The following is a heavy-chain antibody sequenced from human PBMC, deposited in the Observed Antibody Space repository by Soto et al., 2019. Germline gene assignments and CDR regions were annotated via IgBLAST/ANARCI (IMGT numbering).Heavy chain of an antibody. CDR3: ARVASRYDFWSGYYSTYYYYYYGMDV. D-gene: IGHD3-3*01. Sequence: GASVKVSCKASGYTFTSSDINWVRQATGQGLEWMGWMNPNSGNTGYAQKFQGRVTMTRNTSISTAYMELSSLRSEDTAVYYCARVASRYDFWSGYYSTYYYYYYGMDVWGQGTTVTVSS. J-gene: IGHJ6*02. V-gene: IGHV1-8*01. CDR2: MNPNSGNT. CDR1: GYTFTSSD.